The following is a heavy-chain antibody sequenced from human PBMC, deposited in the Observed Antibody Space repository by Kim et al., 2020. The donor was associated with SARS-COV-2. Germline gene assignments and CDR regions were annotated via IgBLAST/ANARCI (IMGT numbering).Heavy chain of an antibody. CDR2: ISGSGGST. J-gene: IGHJ6*02. D-gene: IGHD2-2*01. CDR1: GFTFSSYA. V-gene: IGHV3-23*01. Sequence: GGSLRLSCAASGFTFSSYAMSWVRQAPGKGLEWVSAISGSGGSTYYADSVKGRITISRDNSKNTLYLQMNSLRAEDTAVYYCARVGVPAANPPLLHMDFWGQWSTVTVSS. CDR3: ARVGVPAANPPLLHMDF.